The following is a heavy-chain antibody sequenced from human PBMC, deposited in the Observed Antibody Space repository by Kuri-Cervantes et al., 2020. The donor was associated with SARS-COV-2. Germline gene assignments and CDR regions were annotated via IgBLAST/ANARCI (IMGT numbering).Heavy chain of an antibody. Sequence: ASAKVSCKASGYTFTSYYMHWVRQAPGQGLEWMGIINPSGGSTSYAQKFQGRVTMTRDTSTSTVYMELSSLRSEDTAVYYCARGVSHIAAAGLYYFDYWGQGTLVTVSS. D-gene: IGHD6-13*01. J-gene: IGHJ4*02. CDR1: GYTFTSYY. CDR3: ARGVSHIAAAGLYYFDY. CDR2: INPSGGST. V-gene: IGHV1-46*01.